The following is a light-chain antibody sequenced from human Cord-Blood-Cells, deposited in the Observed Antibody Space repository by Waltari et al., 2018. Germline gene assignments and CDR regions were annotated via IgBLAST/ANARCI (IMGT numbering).Light chain of an antibody. CDR3: QQYNNWPYT. V-gene: IGKV3-15*01. CDR1: QSVSSY. CDR2: GAS. Sequence: DIVITQSLATLSVSPGERATLPCTARQSVSSYLPWYQQKPGQAPKLLIYGASTRATGIPARFSGSGSGTEFTLTISRLQSEDFAVYYCQQYNNWPYTFGQGTKLEIK. J-gene: IGKJ2*01.